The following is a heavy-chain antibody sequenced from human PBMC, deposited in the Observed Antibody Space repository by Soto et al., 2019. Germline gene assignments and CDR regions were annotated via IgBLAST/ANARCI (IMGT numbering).Heavy chain of an antibody. Sequence: QPGGSLRLSCAASGFTFDNYAMHWVRQAPGKGLEWVSGMSWSGATIGYADSVKGRFTISRDNAKNSLYLQMNSLRAEDTALYYCAKDGRNFYYYGMDVWGQGTTVTVSS. J-gene: IGHJ6*02. CDR2: MSWSGATI. CDR3: AKDGRNFYYYGMDV. V-gene: IGHV3-9*01. CDR1: GFTFDNYA.